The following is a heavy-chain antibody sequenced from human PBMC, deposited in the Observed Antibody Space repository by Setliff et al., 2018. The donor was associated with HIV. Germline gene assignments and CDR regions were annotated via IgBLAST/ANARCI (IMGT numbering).Heavy chain of an antibody. CDR2: IYPGDSDA. J-gene: IGHJ3*02. CDR3: ARRDGRSMNAFEI. CDR1: GYSFTNSW. V-gene: IGHV5-51*01. D-gene: IGHD6-13*01. Sequence: PGESLKISCKGSGYSFTNSWIGWVRQMPGKGLEWMGIIYPGDSDAKYNPSFQGQVTISADKSISTAYLQWSNLKASDTAMYYCARRDGRSMNAFEIWGPGTMVTVSS.